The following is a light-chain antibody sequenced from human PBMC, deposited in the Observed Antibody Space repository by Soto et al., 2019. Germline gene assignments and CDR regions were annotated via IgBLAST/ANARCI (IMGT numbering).Light chain of an antibody. Sequence: QSALTQLPSAAESAGQSVTISSTVNNNDIGVYDFVSWYQHHPGKAPRLIIYEVVQRPSGVPDRFSGSKSGNTASLTVSGLQAADEADYFCKSYAGSNTYVFGSGTKVTVL. J-gene: IGLJ1*01. V-gene: IGLV2-8*01. CDR2: EVV. CDR1: NNDIGVYDF. CDR3: KSYAGSNTYV.